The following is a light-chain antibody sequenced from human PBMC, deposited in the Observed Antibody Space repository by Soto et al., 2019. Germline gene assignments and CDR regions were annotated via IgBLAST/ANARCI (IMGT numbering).Light chain of an antibody. V-gene: IGKV1-9*01. CDR2: VTS. Sequence: IQLTQSPYSLSASVGDRVTLTCRASQGMSSYLAWYQQKPGKAPKLLIYVTSTLQTGVPSRFSGSGSGADFTLTISSLQPEDSATYYCQQLSLYPLTFGGGTKVEIK. J-gene: IGKJ4*01. CDR3: QQLSLYPLT. CDR1: QGMSSY.